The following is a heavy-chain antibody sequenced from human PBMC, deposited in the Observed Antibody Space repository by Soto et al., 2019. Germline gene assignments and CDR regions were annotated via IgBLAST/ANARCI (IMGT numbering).Heavy chain of an antibody. V-gene: IGHV3-53*01. Sequence: GGSLRLSCAASGFTVGSNYMSWVRQAPGKGLEWVSVIYSGGSTYYADSVKGRFTISRDNSKNQFSLKLSSVTAADTAVYYCAWRKYFDYGMDVWGQGTTVTVSS. CDR1: GFTVGSNY. CDR2: IYSGGST. J-gene: IGHJ6*02. CDR3: AWRKYFDYGMDV.